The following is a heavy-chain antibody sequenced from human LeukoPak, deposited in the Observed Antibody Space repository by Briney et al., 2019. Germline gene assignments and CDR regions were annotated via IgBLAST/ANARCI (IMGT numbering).Heavy chain of an antibody. V-gene: IGHV3-20*04. CDR2: ITWNGDST. CDR1: GFTFDDYA. CDR3: ARVRASGGYYYGSFDY. Sequence: GGSLRLSCAASGFTFDDYAMTWVRQVPGKGLEWVSRITWNGDSTSYADSVKGRFTISRDNAKNSLSLQMNSLRAEDTAVYYCARVRASGGYYYGSFDYWGQGTLVTVSS. J-gene: IGHJ4*02. D-gene: IGHD3-10*01.